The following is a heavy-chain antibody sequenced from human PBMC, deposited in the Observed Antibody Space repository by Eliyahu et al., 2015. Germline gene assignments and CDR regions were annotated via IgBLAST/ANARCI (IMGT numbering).Heavy chain of an antibody. CDR2: ISGSGGST. CDR3: AKGDRVGVAGNFDY. J-gene: IGHJ4*02. V-gene: IGHV3-23*01. Sequence: EVQLLESGGGLVQPGGSLRLSCXASGFXXXXYSMXWVRQAPGKGLEWVSAISGSGGSTYYAXSVKGRFTISRDNSKNTLYLQMNSLRAEDTAVYYCAKGDRVGVAGNFDYWGQGTLVTVSS. CDR1: GFXXXXYS. D-gene: IGHD6-19*01.